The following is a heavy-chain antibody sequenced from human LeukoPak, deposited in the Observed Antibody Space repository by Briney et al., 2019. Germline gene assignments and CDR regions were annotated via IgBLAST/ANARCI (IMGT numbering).Heavy chain of an antibody. D-gene: IGHD3-3*01. CDR1: GYTFTSYY. CDR2: INPSGGST. CDR3: ARAGWAFGVVIIQGMDV. V-gene: IGHV1-46*01. Sequence: ASVKVSCKASGYTFTSYYMHWVRQAPGQGLEWMGIINPSGGSTSYAQKFQGRVTMTRDTSTSTVYMELSSLRSEDTAVYYCARAGWAFGVVIIQGMDVWGQGTTVTVSS. J-gene: IGHJ6*02.